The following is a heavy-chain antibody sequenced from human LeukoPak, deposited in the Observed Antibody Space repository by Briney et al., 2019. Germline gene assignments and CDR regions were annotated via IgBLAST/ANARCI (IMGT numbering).Heavy chain of an antibody. D-gene: IGHD2-2*01. J-gene: IGHJ4*02. Sequence: ASVKVSCKASGYTFIGYYMHWVRQAPGQGLEWMGWINPNSGGTNYAQKFQGRVTMTRDTSISTAYMELSRLRSDDTAVYYCASSRGYCSSTSCPNSPFDYWGQRTLVTVSS. CDR1: GYTFIGYY. CDR2: INPNSGGT. V-gene: IGHV1-2*02. CDR3: ASSRGYCSSTSCPNSPFDY.